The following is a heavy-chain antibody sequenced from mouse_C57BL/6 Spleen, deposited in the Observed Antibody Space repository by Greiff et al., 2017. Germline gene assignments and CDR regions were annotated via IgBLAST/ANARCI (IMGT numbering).Heavy chain of an antibody. V-gene: IGHV1-55*01. Sequence: VQLQQPGAELVKPGASVKMSCKASGYTFTSYWITWVKQRPGQGLEWIGDIYPGSGSTNYNEKFKSKATLTVDTSSSTAYMQLSSLTSEDSAVYYCARTYGSSYVFFDYWGQGTTLTVSS. CDR3: ARTYGSSYVFFDY. D-gene: IGHD1-1*01. CDR2: IYPGSGST. J-gene: IGHJ2*01. CDR1: GYTFTSYW.